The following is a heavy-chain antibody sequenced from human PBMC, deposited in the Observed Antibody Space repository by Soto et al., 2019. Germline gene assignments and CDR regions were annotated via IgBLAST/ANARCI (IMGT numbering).Heavy chain of an antibody. V-gene: IGHV1-8*01. Sequence: ASVKVSCKASGYTFTSDDINWVRQATGQVREWMGWMNPNSGNTGYAQKFQGRVTMTRNTSRSTAYMELSSLRSEDTAVYYCARGRSNRTYRAQYYFDYWGHGTLVTVSS. CDR3: ARGRSNRTYRAQYYFDY. D-gene: IGHD3-10*01. CDR1: GYTFTSDD. J-gene: IGHJ4*01. CDR2: MNPNSGNT.